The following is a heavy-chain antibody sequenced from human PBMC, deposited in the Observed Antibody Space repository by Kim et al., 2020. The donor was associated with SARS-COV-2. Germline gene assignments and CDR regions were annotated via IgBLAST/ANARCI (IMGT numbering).Heavy chain of an antibody. Sequence: DDNPSIKGRATISVDTSKKQFSRRLSSVPAADAAVYYCARHLRNWYFDLWGRGTLVTVSS. CDR3: ARHLRNWYFDL. V-gene: IGHV4-39*01. J-gene: IGHJ2*01.